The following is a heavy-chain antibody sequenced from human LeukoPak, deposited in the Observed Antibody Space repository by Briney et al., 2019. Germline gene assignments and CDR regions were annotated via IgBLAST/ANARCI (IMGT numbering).Heavy chain of an antibody. J-gene: IGHJ4*02. V-gene: IGHV3-23*01. D-gene: IGHD2-8*01. CDR1: GFTFSIYA. CDR3: PKDRSCINDVCHGDSDY. Sequence: PGGSLRLSCAASGFTFSIYAMSWVRQAPGKGLEWVSTISGSGGSTYYADSVKGRFTISRDNSKNTVYLQMNSLRAEDTAVYYCPKDRSCINDVCHGDSDYWGQGTLVTVSS. CDR2: ISGSGGST.